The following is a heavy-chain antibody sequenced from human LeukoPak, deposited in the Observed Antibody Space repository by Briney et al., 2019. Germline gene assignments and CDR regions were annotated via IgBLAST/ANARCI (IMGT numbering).Heavy chain of an antibody. J-gene: IGHJ4*02. D-gene: IGHD4-11*01. CDR3: ARLDYNNQYYFDY. CDR2: IYTSGIT. Sequence: SETLSLTCTVSGGSISSGGYYWSWIRQPAGKGLEWIGRIYTSGITNYNPSLKSRVTLSVDTSKNQFSLKLSSVTAADTAVYYCARLDYNNQYYFDYWGQGTLVTVSS. V-gene: IGHV4-61*02. CDR1: GGSISSGGYY.